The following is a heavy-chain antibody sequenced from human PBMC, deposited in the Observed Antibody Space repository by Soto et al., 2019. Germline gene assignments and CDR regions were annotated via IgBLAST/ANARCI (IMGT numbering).Heavy chain of an antibody. CDR3: TTDPTENEQWLVIRDYDYYLDV. D-gene: IGHD6-19*01. CDR1: GFTFSNAW. Sequence: EVQLVESGGGLVKPGGSLRLSCAASGFTFSNAWMSWVRQAPGKGLEWVGRIKSKTDGGTTDYAAPVKGRFTISRDDSKNTLYLQTNRLNTEDTAVNYCTTDPTENEQWLVIRDYDYYLDVWGKGTTVIVSS. V-gene: IGHV3-15*01. CDR2: IKSKTDGGTT. J-gene: IGHJ6*03.